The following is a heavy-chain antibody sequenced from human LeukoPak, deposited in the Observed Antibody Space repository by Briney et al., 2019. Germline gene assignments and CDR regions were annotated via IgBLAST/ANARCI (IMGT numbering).Heavy chain of an antibody. CDR1: GFTLSDYY. Sequence: GGSLRLSCAASGFTLSDYYMSWIRQAPGKGLEWISYISDSGSTIYYANSVKGRFTISRDNAKNSLYLQMNSLRAEDTAVYYCATLGNNWNYGAARDTFDIWGQGTMVTVSS. CDR3: ATLGNNWNYGAARDTFDI. J-gene: IGHJ3*02. D-gene: IGHD1-7*01. V-gene: IGHV3-11*04. CDR2: ISDSGSTI.